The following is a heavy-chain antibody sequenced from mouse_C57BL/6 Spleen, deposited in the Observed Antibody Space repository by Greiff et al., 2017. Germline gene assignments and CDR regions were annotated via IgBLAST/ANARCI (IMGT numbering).Heavy chain of an antibody. CDR1: GFTFSDYG. V-gene: IGHV5-17*01. J-gene: IGHJ4*01. CDR2: ISSGSSTI. Sequence: EVQGVESGGGLVKPGGSLKLSCAASGFTFSDYGMHWVRQAPEKGLEWVAYISSGSSTIYYADTVKGRFTISRDNAKNTLFLQMTSLRSEDTAMYYCARREITTVVAPYYYAMDYWGQGTSVTVS. CDR3: ARREITTVVAPYYYAMDY. D-gene: IGHD1-1*01.